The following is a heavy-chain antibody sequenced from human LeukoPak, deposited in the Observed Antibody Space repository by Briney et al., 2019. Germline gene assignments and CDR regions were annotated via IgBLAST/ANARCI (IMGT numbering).Heavy chain of an antibody. D-gene: IGHD6-13*01. CDR2: ISAYNGNT. J-gene: IGHJ6*02. V-gene: IGHV1-18*01. CDR1: GYTFTSYG. CDR3: ARDQGSSSFLTGLYGMDV. Sequence: ASVKVSCKASGYTFTSYGISWVRQAPGQGLEWMGWISAYNGNTSYAQKLQGRVTMTTDTSTSTAYMELRSLRSDDTAVYYCARDQGSSSFLTGLYGMDVWGQGTTVTISS.